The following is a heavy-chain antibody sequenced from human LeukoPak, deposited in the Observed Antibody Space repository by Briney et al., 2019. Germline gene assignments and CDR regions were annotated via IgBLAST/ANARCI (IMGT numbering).Heavy chain of an antibody. D-gene: IGHD2-15*01. CDR1: SGSFSGYY. CDR2: INDSGSV. CDR3: ARRLVDSGASQVSDD. Sequence: SETLSLTCAVYSGSFSGYYWSWIRQPPGKGLEWIGEINDSGSVNCNPSLKNRVTLSVDTSKNQFSLRLSSVAAADTAVYYCARRLVDSGASQVSDDWGQGTLVTVSA. V-gene: IGHV4-34*01. J-gene: IGHJ4*02.